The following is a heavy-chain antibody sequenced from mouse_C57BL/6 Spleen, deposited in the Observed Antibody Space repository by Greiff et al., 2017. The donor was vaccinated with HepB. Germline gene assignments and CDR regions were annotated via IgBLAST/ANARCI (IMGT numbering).Heavy chain of an antibody. Sequence: EVNVVESGGGLVQSGRSLRLSCATSGFTFSDFYMEWVRQAPGKGLEWIAASRNKANDYTTEYSASVKGRFIVSRDTSQSILYLQMNALRAEDTAIYYCARDAWLGRFAYWGQGTLVTVSA. CDR3: ARDAWLGRFAY. CDR1: GFTFSDFY. CDR2: SRNKANDYTT. V-gene: IGHV7-1*01. D-gene: IGHD4-1*01. J-gene: IGHJ3*01.